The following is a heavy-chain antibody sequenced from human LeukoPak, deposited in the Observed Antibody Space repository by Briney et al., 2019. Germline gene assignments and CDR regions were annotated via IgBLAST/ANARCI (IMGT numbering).Heavy chain of an antibody. CDR1: GYTFTSYG. CDR3: ARAPRYNWNYVPSGY. V-gene: IGHV1-18*01. Sequence: ASVKVSCKASGYTFTSYGISWVRQAPGQGLEWMGWISAYNGNTNYAQKLKGRGTMTTDTSTSTAYMELRSLRSDDTAVYYCARAPRYNWNYVPSGYWGQGTLVTVSS. CDR2: ISAYNGNT. D-gene: IGHD1-7*01. J-gene: IGHJ4*02.